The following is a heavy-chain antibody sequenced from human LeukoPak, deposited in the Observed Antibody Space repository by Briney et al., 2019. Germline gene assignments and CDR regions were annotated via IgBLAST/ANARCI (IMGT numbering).Heavy chain of an antibody. D-gene: IGHD2-2*02. CDR1: GYTFTSYG. CDR3: ARAYCSSTSCYTRNYYYYYYMDV. Sequence: ASVKVSCKASGYTFTSYGISWVRQAPGQGLEWMGWISAYNGNTNYAQKLQGRVTMTTDTSTSTAYMELRSLRSDDTAVYYCARAYCSSTSCYTRNYYYYYYMDVWGKGTTVTVSS. CDR2: ISAYNGNT. V-gene: IGHV1-18*01. J-gene: IGHJ6*03.